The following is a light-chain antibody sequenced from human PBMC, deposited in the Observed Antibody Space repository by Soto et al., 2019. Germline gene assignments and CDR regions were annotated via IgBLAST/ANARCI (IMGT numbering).Light chain of an antibody. CDR1: QSLLYSSNNKNY. J-gene: IGKJ1*01. CDR3: QQYYSTPRT. CDR2: WAS. Sequence: DIVMTQSQDSLAVSLGERATINCKSSQSLLYSSNNKNYLAWYQQKPGQPPKLLIYWASTRESGVPDRFSGSGSGADFTLTISSLQAEDVAVYYCQQYYSTPRTFGQGTKVDIK. V-gene: IGKV4-1*01.